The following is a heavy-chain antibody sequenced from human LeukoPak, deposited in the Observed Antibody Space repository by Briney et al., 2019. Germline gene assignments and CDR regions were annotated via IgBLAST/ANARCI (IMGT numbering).Heavy chain of an antibody. CDR2: IYHSGST. CDR1: GYSISSGYY. D-gene: IGHD3-3*01. V-gene: IGHV4-38-2*01. J-gene: IGHJ5*02. CDR3: ARYDFWSGSDNWFDP. Sequence: SETLSLTCAVSGYSISSGYYWGWIRQPPGKGLEWIGSIYHSGSTYYNPSLKSRVTISVDTSKNQSSLKLSSVTAADTAVYYCARYDFWSGSDNWFDPWGQGTLVTVSS.